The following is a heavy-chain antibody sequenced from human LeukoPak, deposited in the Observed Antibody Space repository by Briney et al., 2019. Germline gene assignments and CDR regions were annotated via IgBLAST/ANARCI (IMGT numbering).Heavy chain of an antibody. Sequence: GGSLRLSCAASGFTFSSYEMNWVRQAPGKGLEWVSYISSSGSTIYYADSVKGRFTVSRDNAKNSLYLQMNSLRAEDTAVYYCARSQGYYDSSGYYIRWGQGTLVTVSS. D-gene: IGHD3-22*01. CDR2: ISSSGSTI. V-gene: IGHV3-48*03. CDR3: ARSQGYYDSSGYYIR. J-gene: IGHJ4*02. CDR1: GFTFSSYE.